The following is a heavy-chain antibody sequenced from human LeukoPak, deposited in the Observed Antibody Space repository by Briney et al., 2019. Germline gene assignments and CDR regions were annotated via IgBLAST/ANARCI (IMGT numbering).Heavy chain of an antibody. J-gene: IGHJ4*02. CDR3: ARDSYGDANFDS. Sequence: GGSLRLSCAASGFLVNTNYMTWVRQAPGRGLEWVSFIYADGNTYYADSVKGRFTISRDISKNAVYLQMNSLRAEDTAVYYCARDSYGDANFDSWGQGTLVTVSS. CDR2: IYADGNT. CDR1: GFLVNTNY. D-gene: IGHD4-17*01. V-gene: IGHV3-53*01.